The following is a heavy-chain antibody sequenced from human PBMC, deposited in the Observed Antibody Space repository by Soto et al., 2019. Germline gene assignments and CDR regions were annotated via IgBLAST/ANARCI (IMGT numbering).Heavy chain of an antibody. CDR2: IYYSGST. Sequence: SETLSLTCTVSGGSIIRGGYYWTWIRQHPGKGLEWIGYIYYSGSTYYNPSLKSRLTISLDTSKNQFSLKLSSVTAADTAVYYCARSVFPWGQGTLVTVSS. CDR1: GGSIIRGGYY. CDR3: ARSVFP. V-gene: IGHV4-31*03. J-gene: IGHJ5*02.